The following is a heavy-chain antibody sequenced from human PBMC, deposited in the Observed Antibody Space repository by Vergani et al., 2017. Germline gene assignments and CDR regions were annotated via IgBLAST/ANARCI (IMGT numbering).Heavy chain of an antibody. CDR3: ARAVGSVAGTYYFDY. V-gene: IGHV1-69*06. J-gene: IGHJ4*02. D-gene: IGHD6-19*01. Sequence: QVQLVQSGAEVKKPGSSVKVSCKASVGTFSSYAISWVRQAPGQGLEWIGGIIPIFGTANYAQKFQGRVTITADKSTSTVYMELSSLRAEDTAVYYCARAVGSVAGTYYFDYWGQGTLVTVSS. CDR2: IIPIFGTA. CDR1: VGTFSSYA.